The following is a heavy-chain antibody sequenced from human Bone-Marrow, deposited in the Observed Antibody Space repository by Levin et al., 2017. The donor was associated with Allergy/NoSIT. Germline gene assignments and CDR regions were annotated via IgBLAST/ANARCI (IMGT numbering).Heavy chain of an antibody. CDR2: VDHTGSV. V-gene: IGHV4-34*01. CDR1: GGAFNGSF. J-gene: IGHJ6*03. D-gene: IGHD2-21*01. CDR3: ARALRDQPYYYYYLDV. Sequence: SQTLSLTCGVYGGAFNGSFWTWIRQAPGKGLEWIGEVDHTGSVNYNPSLRSRLSISVDTSSRQLSLRLNSVTTMDTAVYYCARALRDQPYYYYYLDVWAKGTTVVVSS.